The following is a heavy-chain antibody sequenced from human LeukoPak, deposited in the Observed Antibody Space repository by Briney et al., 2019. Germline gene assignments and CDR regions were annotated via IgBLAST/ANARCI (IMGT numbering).Heavy chain of an antibody. CDR3: ARGTVVPAALVDFDH. D-gene: IGHD2-2*01. CDR1: GYTFTSSG. CDR2: ISAYNGNT. J-gene: IGHJ4*02. V-gene: IGHV1-18*01. Sequence: ASVKVSCKASGYTFTSSGISWVRQAPGQGLEWMGWISAYNGNTNYAQKLQGRVTMTTDTSTSTAYVELRSLRSDDTSVYYCARGTVVPAALVDFDHWGQGTLVTVSS.